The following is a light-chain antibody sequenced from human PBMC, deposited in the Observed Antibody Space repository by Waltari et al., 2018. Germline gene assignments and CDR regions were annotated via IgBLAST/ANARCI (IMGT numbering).Light chain of an antibody. J-gene: IGKJ1*01. Sequence: ETVVTQSPATLSVSPGERVTLSCRTSQSIGSKLAWYQQKPGQSPRLLIDGASIRATGIPARFSGSGSEKEFTLTISSLQSEDFAVYYCQQYNNWPPGTFGQGTKVEI. CDR1: QSIGSK. CDR2: GAS. V-gene: IGKV3-15*01. CDR3: QQYNNWPPGT.